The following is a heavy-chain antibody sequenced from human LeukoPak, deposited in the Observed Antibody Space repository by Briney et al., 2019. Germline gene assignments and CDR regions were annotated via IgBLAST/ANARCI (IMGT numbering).Heavy chain of an antibody. D-gene: IGHD3-3*01. CDR1: GFTFSSYS. J-gene: IGHJ6*03. Sequence: GGTLRLSCAASGFTFSSYSMNWVRQAPGKGVEWVSAISSSSSYIYYADSVKVRFTISRYNAQSSLYLQMNSLRAEDTAVYYCARGRPSYDFWSGYYPDYYMGGWGKATTVTVSS. V-gene: IGHV3-21*01. CDR2: ISSSSSYI. CDR3: ARGRPSYDFWSGYYPDYYMGG.